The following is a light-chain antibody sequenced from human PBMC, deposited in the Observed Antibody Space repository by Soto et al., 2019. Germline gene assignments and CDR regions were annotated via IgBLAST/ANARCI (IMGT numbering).Light chain of an antibody. Sequence: QSVLTQPPSASGTPGQRVAISCSGSSPNIGSNFAYWYQHFPGTAPKLLIVRNNQRHSGVPDRFSASKSGTSASLSISGLRPEDEADYYCAAWDDSLKSVVFGGGTKLTVL. J-gene: IGLJ2*01. CDR1: SPNIGSNF. CDR3: AAWDDSLKSVV. CDR2: RNN. V-gene: IGLV1-47*01.